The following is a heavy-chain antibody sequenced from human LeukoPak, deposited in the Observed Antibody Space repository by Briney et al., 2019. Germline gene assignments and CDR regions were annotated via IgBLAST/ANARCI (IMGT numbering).Heavy chain of an antibody. CDR3: AREVVTGAFDI. V-gene: IGHV4-59*12. CDR2: IYYSGST. CDR1: GGSISSYY. Sequence: KPSETLSLTCTVSGGSISSYYWSWIRQPPGKGLEWIGYIYYSGSTNYNPSLKSRVTISVDASKNQFSLKLSSVTAADTAVYYCAREVVTGAFDIWGQGTMVTVSS. J-gene: IGHJ3*02. D-gene: IGHD2-21*02.